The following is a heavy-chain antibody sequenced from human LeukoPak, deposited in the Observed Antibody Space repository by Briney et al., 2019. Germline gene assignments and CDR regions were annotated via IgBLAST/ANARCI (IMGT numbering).Heavy chain of an antibody. V-gene: IGHV3-30*02. D-gene: IGHD6-13*01. CDR2: IRNDGSNK. CDR3: AKQQQGYFDC. CDR1: GFTFRSYG. Sequence: GSLRLSFGAAGFTFRSYGMHWGRQAPGKGLGWGAFIRNDGSNKYYADSVKGRFTVSRDTSKNTLYLQMNSLRPEDTAVYYCAKQQQGYFDCWGEGSLVTHCS. J-gene: IGHJ4*02.